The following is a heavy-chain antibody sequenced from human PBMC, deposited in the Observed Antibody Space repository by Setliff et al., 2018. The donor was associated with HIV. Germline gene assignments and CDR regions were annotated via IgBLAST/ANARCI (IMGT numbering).Heavy chain of an antibody. J-gene: IGHJ4*02. CDR2: IIPIFGTA. Sequence: GASVKVSCKASGGTFSSYAISWVRQAPGQGLEWMGGIIPIFGTANYAQKFQGRVTITADESTSTAYMELSSLRSEDTAVYYCASLYGSGKFDYWGQGTLVTVSS. CDR1: GGTFSSYA. V-gene: IGHV1-69*13. D-gene: IGHD3-10*01. CDR3: ASLYGSGKFDY.